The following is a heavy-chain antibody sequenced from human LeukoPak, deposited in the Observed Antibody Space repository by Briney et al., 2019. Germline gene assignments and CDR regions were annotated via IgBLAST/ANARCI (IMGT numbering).Heavy chain of an antibody. CDR3: ARSTMVRGVMRRRYYYMDV. V-gene: IGHV1-46*01. D-gene: IGHD3-10*01. J-gene: IGHJ6*03. Sequence: GASVKVSCKASGYTFTSYYMHWVRQAPGQGLEWMGIINPSGGSTSYAQKFQGRVTMTRDTSTSTVYMELSSLRSEDTAVYYCARSTMVRGVMRRRYYYMDVWGKGTTVTISS. CDR2: INPSGGST. CDR1: GYTFTSYY.